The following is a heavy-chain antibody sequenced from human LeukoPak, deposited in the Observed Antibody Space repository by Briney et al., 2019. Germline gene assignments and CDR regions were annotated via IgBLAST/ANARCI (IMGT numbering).Heavy chain of an antibody. V-gene: IGHV1-24*01. CDR3: ATHLYSGSRDDAFDI. D-gene: IGHD1-26*01. J-gene: IGHJ3*02. CDR1: GYTLTELS. Sequence: ASVKVSCKVSGYTLTELSMHWVRQAPGKGLEWMGGFDPEDGETIYAQKFQGRVTMTEDTSTDTAYMELSSLRSEDTAVYCCATHLYSGSRDDAFDIWGQGTMVTVSS. CDR2: FDPEDGET.